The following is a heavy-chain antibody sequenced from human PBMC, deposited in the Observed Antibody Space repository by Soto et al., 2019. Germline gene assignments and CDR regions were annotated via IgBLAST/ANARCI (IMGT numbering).Heavy chain of an antibody. J-gene: IGHJ6*02. CDR2: IYYSGST. V-gene: IGHV4-39*01. CDR3: ARWGDTAMVTDPKDYYYYGMDV. CDR1: GGSISSSSYY. Sequence: SETLSLTCTVSGGSISSSSYYWGWIRQPPGKGLEWIGSIYYSGSTYYNPSLKSRVTISVDTSKNQFSLKLSSVTAADTAVYYCARWGDTAMVTDPKDYYYYGMDVWGQGTTVTVSS. D-gene: IGHD5-18*01.